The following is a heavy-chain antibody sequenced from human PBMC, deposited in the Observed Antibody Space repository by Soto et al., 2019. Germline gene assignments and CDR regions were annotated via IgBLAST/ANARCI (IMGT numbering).Heavy chain of an antibody. CDR2: IIPILGNT. CDR1: GGTFSSYT. Sequence: ASVKVSCKASGGTFSSYTIGWVRQAPGQGLEWIGRIIPILGNTNYAQKFQERVTITRDMSTSTAYMELSSLRSEDTAVYYCAALTMYYYDSSGTYDYWGQGTLVTVSS. D-gene: IGHD3-22*01. V-gene: IGHV1-69*02. CDR3: AALTMYYYDSSGTYDY. J-gene: IGHJ4*02.